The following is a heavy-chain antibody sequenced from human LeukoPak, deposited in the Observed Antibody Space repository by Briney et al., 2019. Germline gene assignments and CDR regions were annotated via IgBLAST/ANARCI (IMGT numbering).Heavy chain of an antibody. CDR2: INAGNGNT. CDR3: ARDSSGYHFDY. Sequence: GASVKVSCKASGYTFTSYAMHWVRRAPGQRLEWMGWINAGNGNTKCSQEFQGRVTITRDTSASTAYMELSSLRSEDMAVYYCARDSSGYHFDYWGQGTLVTVSS. J-gene: IGHJ4*02. V-gene: IGHV1-3*03. D-gene: IGHD6-19*01. CDR1: GYTFTSYA.